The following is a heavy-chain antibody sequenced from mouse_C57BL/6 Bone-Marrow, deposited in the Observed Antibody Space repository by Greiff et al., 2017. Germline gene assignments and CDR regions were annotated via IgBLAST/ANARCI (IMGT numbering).Heavy chain of an antibody. CDR1: GYTFTSYW. J-gene: IGHJ2*01. V-gene: IGHV1-69*01. CDR2: IDPSDSYT. CDR3: PPFLPTGFDY. Sequence: VQLQQPGAELVMPGASVKLSCKASGYTFTSYWMHWVKQRPGQGLEWIGEIDPSDSYTNYNQKFKGKSTLTVDKSSSTAYMQLSSLTSEDSAVYYGPPFLPTGFDYWGKGTTLTGSS.